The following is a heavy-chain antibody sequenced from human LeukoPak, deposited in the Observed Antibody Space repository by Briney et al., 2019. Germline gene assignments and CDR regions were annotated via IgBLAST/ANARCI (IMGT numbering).Heavy chain of an antibody. CDR1: GYTSTSYY. J-gene: IGHJ4*02. D-gene: IGHD2-2*01. Sequence: GASVKVSCKASGYTSTSYYMHWVRQAPGQGREWMGWISAYNGNTNYAQKPQGRVTMTTDTSTSTAYMELRSLRSDDTAVYFCARATGYLCSSTSCYESLSFDHWGEGTLVTASS. CDR3: ARATGYLCSSTSCYESLSFDH. CDR2: ISAYNGNT. V-gene: IGHV1-18*04.